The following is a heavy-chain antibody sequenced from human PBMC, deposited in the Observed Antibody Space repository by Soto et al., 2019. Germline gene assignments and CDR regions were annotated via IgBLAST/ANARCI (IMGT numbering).Heavy chain of an antibody. Sequence: SETLSLTCAVYGGSFSGYYWSWIRQPPGKGLEWIGEINHSGSTNYNPSLKSRVTISVDTSKNQFSLKLSSVTAADTAVYYCARGVLRHWFDPWGQGTLVTVSS. CDR3: ARGVLRHWFDP. CDR1: GGSFSGYY. D-gene: IGHD1-26*01. CDR2: INHSGST. J-gene: IGHJ5*02. V-gene: IGHV4-34*01.